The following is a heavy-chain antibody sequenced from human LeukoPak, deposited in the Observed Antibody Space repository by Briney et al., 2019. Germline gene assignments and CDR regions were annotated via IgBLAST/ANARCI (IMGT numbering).Heavy chain of an antibody. Sequence: SETLSLTCTVSGGSISSYYWSWIRQPPGKGLEWIGYIYYGGSTNYNPSLKSRVTISVDTSKNQFSLKLSSVTAADTAVYYCARTTYYYDSSGSGDFDYWGQGTLVTVSS. CDR2: IYYGGST. CDR1: GGSISSYY. J-gene: IGHJ4*02. D-gene: IGHD3-22*01. CDR3: ARTTYYYDSSGSGDFDY. V-gene: IGHV4-59*01.